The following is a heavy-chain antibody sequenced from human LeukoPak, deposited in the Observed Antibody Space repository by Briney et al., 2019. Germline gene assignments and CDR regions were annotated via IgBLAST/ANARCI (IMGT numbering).Heavy chain of an antibody. CDR1: GGSISSGSYY. J-gene: IGHJ3*01. CDR3: ARRDMTAVTAYAFDV. CDR2: IYYSGST. V-gene: IGHV4-39*01. Sequence: SETLSLTCTVSGGSISSGSYYCGWIRQPPGKGLEWIGSIYYSGSTNYNPSLSSRVTKSLDTSKNQFSLKLRSVTAADTAVYYCARRDMTAVTAYAFDVWGQGTMVTVSS. D-gene: IGHD4-11*01.